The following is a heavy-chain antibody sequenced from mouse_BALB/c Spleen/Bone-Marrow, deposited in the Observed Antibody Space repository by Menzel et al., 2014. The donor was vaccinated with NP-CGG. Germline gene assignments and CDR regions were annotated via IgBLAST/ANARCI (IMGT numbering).Heavy chain of an antibody. CDR2: INPDSSTI. V-gene: IGHV4-1*02. CDR3: ARLSYYGNLFV. D-gene: IGHD1-1*01. J-gene: IGHJ1*01. CDR1: GFDFSRNW. Sequence: EVKLMESGGGLVQPGGSLKLSCAASGFDFSRNWMSWVRQVPGKGREWIGEINPDSSTINYTPSLKDKFIISRDNARNTLYLQMSRVRSEDSALYYCARLSYYGNLFVWGAGTTVTVSS.